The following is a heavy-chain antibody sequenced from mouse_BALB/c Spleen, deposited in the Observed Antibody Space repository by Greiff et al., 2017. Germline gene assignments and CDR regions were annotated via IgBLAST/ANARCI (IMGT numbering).Heavy chain of an antibody. CDR1: GYTFTSYW. V-gene: IGHV1-5*01. CDR2: IYTGNSDT. J-gene: IGHJ2*01. D-gene: IGHD2-14*01. CDR3: TKDRYDDYFDY. Sequence: VQLQQSGTVLARPGASVKMSCKASGYTFTSYWMHWVKQRPGQGLEWIGAIYTGNSDTSYNQKFKGKAKLTAVTSHSTAYMELSSLTNEDSAVYYCTKDRYDDYFDYWGQGTTLTVSS.